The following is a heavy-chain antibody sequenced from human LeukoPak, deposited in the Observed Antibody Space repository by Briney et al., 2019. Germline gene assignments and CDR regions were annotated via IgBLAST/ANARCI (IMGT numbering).Heavy chain of an antibody. Sequence: SETLSLTCAVYGGSFSGYYWSWIRQPPGKGLECIGEINHSGSTNYNPSLKSRVTISVDTSKNQFSLKLSSVTAADTAVYYCARGRRITMVRGVISLPAFDYWGQGTLVTVSS. D-gene: IGHD3-10*01. CDR1: GGSFSGYY. V-gene: IGHV4-34*01. J-gene: IGHJ4*02. CDR3: ARGRRITMVRGVISLPAFDY. CDR2: INHSGST.